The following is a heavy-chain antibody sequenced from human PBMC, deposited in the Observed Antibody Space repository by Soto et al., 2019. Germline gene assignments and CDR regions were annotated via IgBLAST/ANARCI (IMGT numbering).Heavy chain of an antibody. CDR2: IWYDGSNK. D-gene: IGHD2-15*01. Sequence: GGSLRLSCAASGFTFSSYGMHWVRQAPGKGLEWVAVIWYDGSNKYYADSVKGRFTISRDNSKNTLYLQMNSLRAEDTAVYYCARSVFYCSGGSCYRSDYYYYMDVWDKGTTVTVSS. CDR1: GFTFSSYG. CDR3: ARSVFYCSGGSCYRSDYYYYMDV. V-gene: IGHV3-33*01. J-gene: IGHJ6*03.